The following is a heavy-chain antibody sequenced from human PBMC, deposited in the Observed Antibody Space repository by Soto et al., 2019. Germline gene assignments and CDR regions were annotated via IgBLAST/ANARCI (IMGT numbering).Heavy chain of an antibody. CDR3: ARDPGGIAAAGTVDY. Sequence: SGGSLRLSCAASGFTFSSYWMSWVRQAPGKGLEWVANIKQDGSEKYYVDSVKGRFTISRDNAKNSLYLQMNSLRAEDTAVYYCARDPGGIAAAGTVDYWGQGTLVTVS. CDR2: IKQDGSEK. V-gene: IGHV3-7*03. D-gene: IGHD6-13*01. J-gene: IGHJ4*02. CDR1: GFTFSSYW.